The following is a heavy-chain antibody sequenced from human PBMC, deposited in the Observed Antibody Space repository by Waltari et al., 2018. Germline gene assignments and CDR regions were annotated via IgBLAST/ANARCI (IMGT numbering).Heavy chain of an antibody. V-gene: IGHV3-48*04. Sequence: EVQLVESGGGLVQPGGSLRLSCAASGFTFSSYSMNWVRQAPGKGLEWASYISSSSSTIYYADSVMGRFTISRDNAKNSLYLQMNSLRAEDTAVYYCARQYSSSPFDYWGQGTLVXXSS. CDR1: GFTFSSYS. J-gene: IGHJ4*02. CDR3: ARQYSSSPFDY. D-gene: IGHD6-13*01. CDR2: ISSSSSTI.